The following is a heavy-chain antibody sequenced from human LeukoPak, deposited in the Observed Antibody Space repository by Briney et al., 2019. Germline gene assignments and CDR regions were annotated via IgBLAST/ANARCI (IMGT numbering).Heavy chain of an antibody. V-gene: IGHV3-30*14. J-gene: IGHJ4*02. Sequence: GRSLRLSCAASGFTFSSYAMHWVRQAPGKGLEWVALISYDGSNKYYADSVKGRFTISRDNSKNTLYLQMNSLRAEDTAVYYCARAGYSSGWYPFDYWGQGTLVTVSS. CDR1: GFTFSSYA. CDR2: ISYDGSNK. D-gene: IGHD6-19*01. CDR3: ARAGYSSGWYPFDY.